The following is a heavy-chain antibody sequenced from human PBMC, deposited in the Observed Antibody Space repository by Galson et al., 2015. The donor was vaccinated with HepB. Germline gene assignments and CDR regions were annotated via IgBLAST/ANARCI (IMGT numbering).Heavy chain of an antibody. D-gene: IGHD1-26*01. J-gene: IGHJ4*02. V-gene: IGHV3-74*01. CDR3: AREGWELLPYYFDY. Sequence: SLRLSCAASGFTFSSYWMHWVRQAPGKGLVWVSRINSDGSSTSYADSVKGRFTISRDNAKNTLYLQMNGLRAEDTAVCYCAREGWELLPYYFDYWGQGTLVTVSS. CDR2: INSDGSST. CDR1: GFTFSSYW.